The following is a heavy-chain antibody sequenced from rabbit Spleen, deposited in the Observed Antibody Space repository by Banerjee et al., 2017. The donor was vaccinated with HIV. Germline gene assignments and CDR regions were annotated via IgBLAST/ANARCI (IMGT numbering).Heavy chain of an antibody. V-gene: IGHV1S47*01. CDR1: GFDFSDYG. CDR2: IDPVFGST. J-gene: IGHJ4*01. D-gene: IGHD2-1*01. CDR3: VRDRANIGGDYGPYYFDL. Sequence: QEQVVESGGGLVQPGGSLKLSCKASGFDFSDYGVSWVRQAPGKGLEWIGYIDPVFGSTYYASWVNGRFTISSHNAQNMLYLQLNSLTAADTATYFCVRDRANIGGDYGPYYFDLWGQGTLVTVS.